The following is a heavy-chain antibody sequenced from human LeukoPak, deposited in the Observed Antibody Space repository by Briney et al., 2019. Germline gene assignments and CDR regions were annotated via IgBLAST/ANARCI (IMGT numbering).Heavy chain of an antibody. CDR1: GFTISSNS. CDR2: IYSSVT. V-gene: IGHV3-53*01. D-gene: IGHD4/OR15-4a*01. CDR3: ARRAGAYSHPYDY. Sequence: GGSLRLSCTVSGFTISSNSMSWFRQAPGKGLEWVSFIYSSVTHYSDSVKGRFTISRDNSKNTLFLQMNSLRAEDTAVYYCARRAGAYSHPYDYWGQGTLVTVSS. J-gene: IGHJ4*02.